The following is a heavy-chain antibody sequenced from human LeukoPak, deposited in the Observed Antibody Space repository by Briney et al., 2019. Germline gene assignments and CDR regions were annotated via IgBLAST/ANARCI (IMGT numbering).Heavy chain of an antibody. D-gene: IGHD3-9*01. CDR1: GFTFSSYA. J-gene: IGHJ4*02. CDR3: AKGDNDILTGYYNSFDY. CDR2: ISGSGGST. Sequence: GGSLRLSCAASGFTFSSYAMSWVRQAPGKGLEWVSAISGSGGSTYYADSVKGRFTISRDNSKNTLYLQMNSLRAEDTAVYYCAKGDNDILTGYYNSFDYWGQGTLVTVSS. V-gene: IGHV3-23*01.